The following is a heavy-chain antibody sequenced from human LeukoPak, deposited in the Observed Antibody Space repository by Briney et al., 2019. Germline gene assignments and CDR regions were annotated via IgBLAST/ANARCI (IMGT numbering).Heavy chain of an antibody. D-gene: IGHD5-18*01. CDR3: ARVASIQTPYDAFDI. V-gene: IGHV4-59*01. Sequence: PPETLSLTCTVSGGSISSYYWSWIRRPPGKGLEWIGYIYYSGSTNYNPPLKSRVTISVDTSKNQFSLKLSSVTAADTAVYYCARVASIQTPYDAFDIWGQGTMVTVSS. CDR1: GGSISSYY. J-gene: IGHJ3*02. CDR2: IYYSGST.